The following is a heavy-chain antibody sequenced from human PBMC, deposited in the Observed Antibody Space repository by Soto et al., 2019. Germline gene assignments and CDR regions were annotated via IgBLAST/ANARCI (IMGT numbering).Heavy chain of an antibody. CDR1: GFSFSDYG. CDR2: ISYDASKQ. V-gene: IGHV3-30*18. Sequence: QVQLVESGGGVVQPGRSLGLSCAASGFSFSDYGIHWVRQAPGKGLEWVAYISYDASKQYYADSVKGRFIISRDNSKRTLYLQMNSLRTQDTAVYYCAKIDRSTDSENDSWGQGTLVTVSS. CDR3: AKIDRSTDSENDS. J-gene: IGHJ4*02.